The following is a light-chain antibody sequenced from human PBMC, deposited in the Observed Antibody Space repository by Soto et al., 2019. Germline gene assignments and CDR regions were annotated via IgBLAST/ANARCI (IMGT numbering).Light chain of an antibody. CDR1: QSVSTY. Sequence: EIVLTQSPAILSLSPGERATLSCRASQSVSTYLAWYQQRPGQAPRLLVYDASNRATDIPARFSGSGSGTDFTLTISSLEPEDFAVYYYQQRTNWPPTWTFGPGTKVEIK. V-gene: IGKV3-11*01. CDR2: DAS. J-gene: IGKJ1*01. CDR3: QQRTNWPPTWT.